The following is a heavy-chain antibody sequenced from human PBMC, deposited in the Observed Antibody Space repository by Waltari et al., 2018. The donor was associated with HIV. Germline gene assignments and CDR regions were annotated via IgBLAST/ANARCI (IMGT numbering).Heavy chain of an antibody. V-gene: IGHV1-24*01. Sequence: QVQLVQSGAEVKKPGASVKVSCKVSGYTLSEVSMHWVRQAPGKGLEWMGGFDPEDGETINLQKFQGRVTMTEDTSTDTAYMELSRLRSEDTALYFCARMKLGGADFDYWGQGTLVTVSS. J-gene: IGHJ4*02. D-gene: IGHD2-21*01. CDR2: FDPEDGET. CDR3: ARMKLGGADFDY. CDR1: GYTLSEVS.